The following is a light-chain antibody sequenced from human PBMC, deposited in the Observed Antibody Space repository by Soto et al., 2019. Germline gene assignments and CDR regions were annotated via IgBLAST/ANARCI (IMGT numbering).Light chain of an antibody. V-gene: IGKV3-11*01. CDR2: DAS. Sequence: EIVLTQSPATLALSPGDRATLSCRASQSISSHLAWYQQKTCQAPRLLIYDASNRAPGIPTRFTGSGSGTDFTLAISSLEPEDFAVYYCQQCTNWPPEYTFGQGTRVEIK. J-gene: IGKJ2*01. CDR1: QSISSH. CDR3: QQCTNWPPEYT.